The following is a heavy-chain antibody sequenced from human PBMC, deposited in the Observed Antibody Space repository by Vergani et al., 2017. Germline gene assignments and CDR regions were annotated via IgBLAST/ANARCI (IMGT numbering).Heavy chain of an antibody. CDR2: INHSGTI. D-gene: IGHD1-26*01. J-gene: IGHJ3*01. Sequence: QVQLQESGPGLVKPSETLSLTCAVYGGSLSGYYWSWIRLAPGKGLEWIGEINHSGTINYNPTLKSPFNVSIDTSRDHFSLKLRSVSAADTAVYFCARRAERWETLLRDDFDVWGQGIQVTVSS. CDR1: GGSLSGYY. V-gene: IGHV4-34*10. CDR3: ARRAERWETLLRDDFDV.